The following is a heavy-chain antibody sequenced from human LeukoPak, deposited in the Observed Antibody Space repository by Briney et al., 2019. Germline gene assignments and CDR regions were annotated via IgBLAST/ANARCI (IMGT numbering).Heavy chain of an antibody. D-gene: IGHD2-15*01. CDR1: GYIFTSYW. Sequence: GESLKISCKGSGYIFTSYWIGWVRQLPGKGLEWMGIIYPGDSDTRYSPSFQGQVTISADKSISTPYLQWSSLKASDTAMYYCARGFLGYCSGGSCLNWFDPWGQGTLVTVSS. CDR2: IYPGDSDT. CDR3: ARGFLGYCSGGSCLNWFDP. J-gene: IGHJ5*02. V-gene: IGHV5-51*01.